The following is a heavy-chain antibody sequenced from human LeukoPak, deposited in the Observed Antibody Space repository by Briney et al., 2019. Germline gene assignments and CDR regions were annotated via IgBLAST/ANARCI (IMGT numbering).Heavy chain of an antibody. J-gene: IGHJ4*02. Sequence: ASVKVSCKASGYTFTSYGISWVRQAPGQGLEWMGRISAYNGNTNYAQKLQGRVTMTTDTSTSTAYMELRSLRSDDTALYYCALYDRWSSSFDYWGQGTLVTVSS. CDR1: GYTFTSYG. V-gene: IGHV1-18*01. D-gene: IGHD5/OR15-5a*01. CDR2: ISAYNGNT. CDR3: ALYDRWSSSFDY.